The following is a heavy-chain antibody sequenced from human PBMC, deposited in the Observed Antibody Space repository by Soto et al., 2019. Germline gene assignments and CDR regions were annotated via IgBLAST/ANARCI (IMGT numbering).Heavy chain of an antibody. CDR1: GGSISSGGYY. CDR3: AREVDYYDSSGFDY. CDR2: IYYSGST. V-gene: IGHV4-31*03. Sequence: SETLSLTCTVSGGSISSGGYYWSWIRQHPGKGLEWIGYIYYSGSTYYNPSLKSRVTISVDTSKNQFSLKLSSVTAADTAVYYCAREVDYYDSSGFDYWGQGTLVTVSS. D-gene: IGHD3-22*01. J-gene: IGHJ4*02.